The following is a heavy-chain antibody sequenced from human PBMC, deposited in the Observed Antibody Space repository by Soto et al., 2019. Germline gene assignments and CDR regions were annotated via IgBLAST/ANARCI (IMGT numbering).Heavy chain of an antibody. D-gene: IGHD3-16*01. CDR2: IYYSGST. CDR1: GGSISSYY. Sequence: SETLSLSCTVSGGSISSYYWSWIRQPPGKGLEWIGYIYYSGSTNYNPSLKSRVTISVDTSKNQFSLKLSSVTAADTAVYYCARMDYRGDWFDPWGQGTLVTVSS. CDR3: ARMDYRGDWFDP. J-gene: IGHJ5*02. V-gene: IGHV4-59*01.